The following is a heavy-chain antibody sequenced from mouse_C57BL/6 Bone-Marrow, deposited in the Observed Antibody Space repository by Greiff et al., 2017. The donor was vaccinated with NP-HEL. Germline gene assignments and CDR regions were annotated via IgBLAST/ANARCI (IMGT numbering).Heavy chain of an antibody. CDR3: ARRIITAYYCYAMDY. D-gene: IGHD1-2*01. J-gene: IGHJ4*01. Sequence: QVQLQQPGAELVKPGASVKLSCKASGYTFTSYWMHWVKQRPGQGLEWIGMIHPNSGSTNYNEKFKSKATLTVDKSSSTAYMQISSLTSEDSAVYYCARRIITAYYCYAMDYWGQGTSVTVSS. V-gene: IGHV1-64*01. CDR2: IHPNSGST. CDR1: GYTFTSYW.